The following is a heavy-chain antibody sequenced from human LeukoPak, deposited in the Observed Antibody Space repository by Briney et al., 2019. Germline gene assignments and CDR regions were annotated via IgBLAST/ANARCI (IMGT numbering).Heavy chain of an antibody. D-gene: IGHD2-15*01. CDR2: IYASGSI. V-gene: IGHV4-4*07. Sequence: PETLSLTCIVSGASLTNFYWTWIRHPAGKGLEYIGRIYASGSIDYNPSLKSRVTLSVDSSNNQFSLNLTSVTAADTALYYCARSARFNYFYMDVWGKGTSVTVSS. CDR1: GASLTNFY. J-gene: IGHJ6*03. CDR3: ARSARFNYFYMDV.